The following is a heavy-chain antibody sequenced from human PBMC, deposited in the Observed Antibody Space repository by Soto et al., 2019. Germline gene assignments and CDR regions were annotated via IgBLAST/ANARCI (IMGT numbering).Heavy chain of an antibody. CDR1: GFTFRSFT. J-gene: IGHJ5*02. D-gene: IGHD6-13*01. V-gene: IGHV3-21*01. Sequence: GGSLRLSCAASGFTFRSFTMNWVRQAPGKGLEWVSTISSNSSYIYYTDALRGRFTISRDHAKNSLHLQMNSLRAEDTAVYYCTRDASRDSSARAWFDPWGPGTLVTVSS. CDR3: TRDASRDSSARAWFDP. CDR2: ISSNSSYI.